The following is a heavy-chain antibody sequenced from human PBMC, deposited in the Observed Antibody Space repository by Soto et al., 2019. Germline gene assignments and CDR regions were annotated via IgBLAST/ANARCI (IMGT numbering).Heavy chain of an antibody. CDR1: GFSFSTYA. CDR2: ITGGGGAT. V-gene: IGHV3-23*01. Sequence: EGQLLESGGGPVQPGGSLRLSCAASGFSFSTYAMSWVRQAPGKGLGWVSTITGGGGATYYADSVKGRFTISRDNSNNTLYLQMSSLRAEDTSVDYSAKDLYYDILTEYSNVYYHYGMDAWGQGTTVTVSS. CDR3: AKDLYYDILTEYSNVYYHYGMDA. J-gene: IGHJ6*02. D-gene: IGHD3-9*01.